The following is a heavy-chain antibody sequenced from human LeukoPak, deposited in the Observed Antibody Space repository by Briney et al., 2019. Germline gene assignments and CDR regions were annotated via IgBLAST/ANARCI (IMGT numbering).Heavy chain of an antibody. D-gene: IGHD6-13*01. CDR2: IYYNVST. Sequence: SETLSLTCTVSGGSISSNSYSWGWIRQPPGKGLEWLGSIYYNVSTYYNSSLKSRVTISVDTSKNQFSLKLSSVTAADTAVYYCARRLIAAAGDFDYWGQGTLVTVSS. CDR3: ARRLIAAAGDFDY. V-gene: IGHV4-39*07. CDR1: GGSISSNSYS. J-gene: IGHJ4*02.